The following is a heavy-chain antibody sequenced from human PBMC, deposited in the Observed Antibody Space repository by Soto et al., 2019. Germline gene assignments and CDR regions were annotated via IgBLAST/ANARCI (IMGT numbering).Heavy chain of an antibody. CDR2: ISYDGSNK. V-gene: IGHV3-30-3*01. Sequence: GGSLRLSCAASGFTFSSYAMHWVRQAPGKGLEWVAVISYDGSNKYYADSVKGRFTISRDNSKNTLYLQMNSLRAEETAVYYCARDLKRASVRGVRYYYYYGMDVWGQGTTVTVSS. CDR3: ARDLKRASVRGVRYYYYYGMDV. CDR1: GFTFSSYA. D-gene: IGHD3-10*01. J-gene: IGHJ6*02.